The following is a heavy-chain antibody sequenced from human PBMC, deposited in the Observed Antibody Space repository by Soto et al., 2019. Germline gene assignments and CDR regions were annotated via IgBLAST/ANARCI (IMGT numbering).Heavy chain of an antibody. CDR2: IIPIFRTP. Sequence: QVQLVQSGAEVKQPGSSVKVSCQASGVTFSSFAISWVRQAPGQGLEWMGGIIPIFRTPNYAQNFQGRVTITADESPSSVYMELSRLRSEDTAVDYCARSTGSGVRPGTHRCNGVDPWGQGTLVTVSS. D-gene: IGHD5-12*01. CDR3: ARSTGSGVRPGTHRCNGVDP. J-gene: IGHJ5*02. V-gene: IGHV1-69*01. CDR1: GVTFSSFA.